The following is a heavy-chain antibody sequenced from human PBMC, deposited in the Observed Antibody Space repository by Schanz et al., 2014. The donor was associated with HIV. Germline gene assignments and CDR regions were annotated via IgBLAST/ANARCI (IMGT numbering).Heavy chain of an antibody. D-gene: IGHD6-19*01. V-gene: IGHV4-4*07. CDR1: GDSISNYY. CDR3: ARILLSSSGWYGGDY. J-gene: IGHJ4*02. CDR2: VYSGGSS. Sequence: QVQLQESGPGLVKPSETLSLTCNVSGDSISNYYWTWIRQPAGRGLEWIGRVYSGGSSNYNPSLRSRVTMSVDTPKNQFSLSLSSVTAADTAVYYCARILLSSSGWYGGDYWGQGTLVIVSS.